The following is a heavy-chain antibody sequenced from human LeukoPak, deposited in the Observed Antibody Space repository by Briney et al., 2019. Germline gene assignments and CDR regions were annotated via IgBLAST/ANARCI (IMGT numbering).Heavy chain of an antibody. CDR1: GYNFLSYG. V-gene: IGHV1-18*01. CDR3: ARTSVAAHDRIGFVDY. CDR2: ISTYSEKP. Sequence: ASVKVSCKTSGYNFLSYGISWVRQAPGNGLGWMGWISTYSEKPNYAVSLQGRVTVTTDTSTSTVSMELRSLTSDDTALYYCARTSVAAHDRIGFVDYWGQGTLVSVSS. D-gene: IGHD3-22*01. J-gene: IGHJ4*02.